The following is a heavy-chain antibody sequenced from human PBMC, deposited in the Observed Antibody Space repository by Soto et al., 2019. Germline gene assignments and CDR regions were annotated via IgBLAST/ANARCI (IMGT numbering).Heavy chain of an antibody. CDR1: GFTFSSYG. CDR2: IWYDGSNK. J-gene: IGHJ6*02. V-gene: IGHV3-33*01. Sequence: QVQLVESGGGVVQPGRSLRLSCAASGFTFSSYGMHWVRQAPGKGLEWVAVIWYDGSNKYYAVSVKGRFTISRDNSKNTLYLQMNSLRAEDTAVYYCARDSYGMDVWGQGTTVTVSS. CDR3: ARDSYGMDV.